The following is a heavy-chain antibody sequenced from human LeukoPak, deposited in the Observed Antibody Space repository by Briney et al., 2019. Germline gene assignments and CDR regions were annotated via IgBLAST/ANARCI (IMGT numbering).Heavy chain of an antibody. CDR1: GCTFSSYE. J-gene: IGHJ4*02. D-gene: IGHD2-15*01. V-gene: IGHV3-48*03. Sequence: GGSLRLSCAASGCTFSSYEMNRVRQAPGKGLEWVSYISSSGSTIYYADSVKGRFTISRDNAKNSLYLQMNSLRAEDTAVYYCAREVVVAAFFDYWGQGTLVTVSS. CDR3: AREVVVAAFFDY. CDR2: ISSSGSTI.